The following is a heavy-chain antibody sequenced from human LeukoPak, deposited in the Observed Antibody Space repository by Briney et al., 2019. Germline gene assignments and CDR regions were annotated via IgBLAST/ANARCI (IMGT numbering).Heavy chain of an antibody. CDR2: INHSGST. CDR1: GGSFSGYY. J-gene: IGHJ4*02. CDR3: ASSTVAGTDYFDY. Sequence: SETLSLTCAVYGGSFSGYYWSWPRQPPGKGLEWIGEINHSGSTNYNPSLKSRVTISVDTSKNQFSLKLSSVTAADTAVYYCASSTVAGTDYFDYWGQGTLVTVSS. D-gene: IGHD6-19*01. V-gene: IGHV4-34*01.